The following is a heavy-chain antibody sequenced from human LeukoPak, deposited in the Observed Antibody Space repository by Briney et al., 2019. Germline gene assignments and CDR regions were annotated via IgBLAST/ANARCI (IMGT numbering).Heavy chain of an antibody. V-gene: IGHV3-7*01. CDR2: IKQDGSEK. Sequence: GGSLRLSCAASGFTFSSYWMSWVRQAPGKGLEWVANIKQDGSEKYYVDSVKGRFTISRDSAKNSLYLQMNSLRAEDTAVYYCASANVLLWFGELSSYYFDYWGQGTLVTVSS. J-gene: IGHJ4*02. CDR1: GFTFSSYW. D-gene: IGHD3-10*01. CDR3: ASANVLLWFGELSSYYFDY.